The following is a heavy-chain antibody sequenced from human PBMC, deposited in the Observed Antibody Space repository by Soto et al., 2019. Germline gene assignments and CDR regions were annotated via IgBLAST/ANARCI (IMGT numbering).Heavy chain of an antibody. CDR3: ARVGYCNTTSCLFYYYHHGMDL. J-gene: IGHJ6*02. V-gene: IGHV1-69*13. CDR2: VIPIFHTA. D-gene: IGHD2-2*01. CDR1: GDTFNSYA. Sequence: ASVKGSRKASGDTFNSYAISWVRRDPGHGLEWMGGVIPIFHTANYAQKFQARVTRTADESARTAYMELIGLRSEDTAVYYCARVGYCNTTSCLFYYYHHGMDLWGQGTTVTVSS.